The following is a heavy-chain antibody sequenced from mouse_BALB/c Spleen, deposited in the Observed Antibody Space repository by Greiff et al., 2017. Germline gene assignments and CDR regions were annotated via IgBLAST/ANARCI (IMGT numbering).Heavy chain of an antibody. CDR3: ARTGDGYYFAY. V-gene: IGHV1-80*01. CDR1: GYAFSSYW. Sequence: QVQLQQSGAELVRPGSSVKISCKASGYAFSSYWMNWVKQRPGQGLEWIGQIYPGDGDTNYNGKFKGKATLTADKSSSTAYMQLSSLTSEDSAVYFCARTGDGYYFAYWGQGTLVTVSA. J-gene: IGHJ3*01. CDR2: IYPGDGDT. D-gene: IGHD2-3*01.